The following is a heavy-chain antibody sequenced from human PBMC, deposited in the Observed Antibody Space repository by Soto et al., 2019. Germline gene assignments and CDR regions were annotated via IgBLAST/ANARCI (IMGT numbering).Heavy chain of an antibody. V-gene: IGHV4-30-4*01. D-gene: IGHD2-15*01. CDR3: ARGRYCLTGRCFPNWFDS. CDR2: IYKSTTT. J-gene: IGHJ5*01. CDR1: GDSISTVDYF. Sequence: SETLSLTCSVSGDSISTVDYFWAWIRQPPGQALEYIGYIYKSTTTYYNPSFESRVAISLDTSKSQFSLTVSSVTAADTAVYFCARGRYCLTGRCFPNWFDSWGQGTLVTVSS.